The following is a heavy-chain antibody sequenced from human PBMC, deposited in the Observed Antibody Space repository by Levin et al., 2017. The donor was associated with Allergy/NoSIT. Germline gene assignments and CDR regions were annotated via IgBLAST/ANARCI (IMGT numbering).Heavy chain of an antibody. J-gene: IGHJ6*02. CDR2: ISGSGGST. CDR3: AKDRVAAANYYDYYGMDV. Sequence: GGSLRLSCAASGFTFSSYAMSWVRQAPGKGLEWVSAISGSGGSTYYADSVKGRFTISRDNSKNTLYLQMNSLRAEDTAVYYCAKDRVAAANYYDYYGMDVWGQGTTVTVSS. CDR1: GFTFSSYA. V-gene: IGHV3-23*01. D-gene: IGHD6-13*01.